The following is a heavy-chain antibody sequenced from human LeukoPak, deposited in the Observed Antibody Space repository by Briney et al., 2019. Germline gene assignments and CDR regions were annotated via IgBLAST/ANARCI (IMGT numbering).Heavy chain of an antibody. D-gene: IGHD3-9*01. J-gene: IGHJ3*02. CDR1: GGSISSYY. CDR2: IYYSGST. Sequence: SETLSLTCTVSGGSISSYYWSWIRQPPGKGLEWIGYIYYSGSTNYNPSLKSRVTMSVDTSKNQFSLKLSSVTAADTAVYYCARGNRYSDAFDIWGQGTMVTVSS. V-gene: IGHV4-59*12. CDR3: ARGNRYSDAFDI.